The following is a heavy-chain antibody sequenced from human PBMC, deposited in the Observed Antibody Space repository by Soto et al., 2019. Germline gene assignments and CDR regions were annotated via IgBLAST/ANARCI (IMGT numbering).Heavy chain of an antibody. CDR3: AHYESSGYDPYGY. CDR1: GFSLSTSGVG. D-gene: IGHD3-22*01. V-gene: IGHV2-5*02. CDR2: IYWDDDK. Sequence: QITLKESGPTLVKPTQTLTLTCTFSGFSLSTSGVGVGWIRQPPGKALEWLALIYWDDDKRNSPSLKSRLTITEDPAKDQVVLTMSNMDHVDTAPYYSAHYESSGYDPYGYRGQGTLGIVS. J-gene: IGHJ4*02.